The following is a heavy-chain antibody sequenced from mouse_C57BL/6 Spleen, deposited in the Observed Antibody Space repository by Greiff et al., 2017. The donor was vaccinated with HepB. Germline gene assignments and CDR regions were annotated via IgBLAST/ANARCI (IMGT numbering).Heavy chain of an antibody. CDR1: GYTFTSYW. CDR3: ARGGYYGSRAWFAY. CDR2: INPSNGST. V-gene: IGHV1-53*01. D-gene: IGHD1-1*01. J-gene: IGHJ3*01. Sequence: VQLQQPGTELVKPGASVKLSCKASGYTFTSYWMHWVKQRPGQGLEWIGNINPSNGSTNYNEKFKSKATLTVDKSSSTAYMQLSSLTSEDSAVYYCARGGYYGSRAWFAYWGQGTLVTVSA.